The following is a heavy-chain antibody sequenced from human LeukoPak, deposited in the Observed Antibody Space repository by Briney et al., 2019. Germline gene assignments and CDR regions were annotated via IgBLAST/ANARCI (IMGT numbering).Heavy chain of an antibody. V-gene: IGHV6-1*01. CDR2: TYYKSKWYN. CDR3: ARGRLIYDSSGYYYAGSRDPANWNYYYMDV. CDR1: GDSVSSNIAA. J-gene: IGHJ6*03. D-gene: IGHD3-22*01. Sequence: SQTLSLTCAISGDSVSSNIAAWHWIRQSPSRGLEWLGRTYYKSKWYNDYAVSVKSRITFNPDTSENQFSLHLNSVTPEDTAVYYCARGRLIYDSSGYYYAGSRDPANWNYYYMDVWGKGTTVTISS.